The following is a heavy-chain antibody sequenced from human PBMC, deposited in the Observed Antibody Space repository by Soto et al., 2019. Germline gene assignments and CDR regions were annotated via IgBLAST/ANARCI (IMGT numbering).Heavy chain of an antibody. CDR3: ANSPSYPVHFDY. V-gene: IGHV3-30*18. J-gene: IGHJ4*02. CDR1: GFTFSSYG. D-gene: IGHD1-26*01. CDR2: ISYDGSNK. Sequence: QVQLVESGGGVVQPGRSLRLSCAASGFTFSSYGMHWVRQAPGKGLEWVAVISYDGSNKYYADSVKGRFTISRDNSKNPLYLQMNSLRAEDTAVYYCANSPSYPVHFDYWGQGTLVTVSS.